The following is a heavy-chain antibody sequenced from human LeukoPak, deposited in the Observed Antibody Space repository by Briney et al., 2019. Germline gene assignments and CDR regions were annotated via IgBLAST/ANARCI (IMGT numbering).Heavy chain of an antibody. D-gene: IGHD3-9*01. CDR2: INPNSGGT. J-gene: IGHJ4*02. Sequence: PSVKVSCKASGYTFTGYYMHWVRQAPGQGLEWMGRINPNSGGTNYAQKFQGRVTMNRDTSISTAYMELSRLRSDDTAVYYCARDMAYYDILTGQMDYWGQGTLVTVSS. CDR3: ARDMAYYDILTGQMDY. V-gene: IGHV1-2*06. CDR1: GYTFTGYY.